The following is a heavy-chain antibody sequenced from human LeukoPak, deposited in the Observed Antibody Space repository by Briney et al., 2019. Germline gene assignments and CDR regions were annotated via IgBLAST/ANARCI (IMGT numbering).Heavy chain of an antibody. D-gene: IGHD5-12*01. Sequence: SETLSLTCTVSGGSISSYYWSWIRQPPGKGLEGIGYIYYSGSTNYNPSLKSRVTISVDTSKNQFSLKLSSVTAADTAVYYCARVRGYSAPEYYFDYWGQGTLVTVSS. J-gene: IGHJ4*02. CDR2: IYYSGST. V-gene: IGHV4-59*01. CDR3: ARVRGYSAPEYYFDY. CDR1: GGSISSYY.